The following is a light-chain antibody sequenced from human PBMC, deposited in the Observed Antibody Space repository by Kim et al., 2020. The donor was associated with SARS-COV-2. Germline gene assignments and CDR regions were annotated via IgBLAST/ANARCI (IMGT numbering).Light chain of an antibody. CDR2: EVI. V-gene: IGLV2-8*01. Sequence: PGQSFTLSCSGTSSDFGGFNYVSWYQQHPGKAPKLIIYEVIKRPSGVPDRFSGSRSGYTASLTISGLQAEDEADYYCTTHGGFNYVFGTGTKVTVL. CDR3: TTHGGFNYV. CDR1: SSDFGGFNY. J-gene: IGLJ1*01.